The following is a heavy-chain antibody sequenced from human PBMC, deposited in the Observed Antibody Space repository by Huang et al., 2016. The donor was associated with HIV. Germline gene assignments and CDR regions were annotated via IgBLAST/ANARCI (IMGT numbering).Heavy chain of an antibody. CDR2: TYYSGRT. CDR1: GGSISSFY. J-gene: IGHJ3*02. V-gene: IGHV4-59*01. CDR3: ARGGDVITGTPVAFDI. D-gene: IGHD1-7*01. Sequence: QVQLQQSGPGLVKVSETLSLICSVSGGSISSFYWNWIRQSPGKGLEWFGFTYYSGRTTSSPCLTSRVTISVDTSKNQFSLNLRSVTAADTAVYYCARGGDVITGTPVAFDIWGQGTLVTVSS.